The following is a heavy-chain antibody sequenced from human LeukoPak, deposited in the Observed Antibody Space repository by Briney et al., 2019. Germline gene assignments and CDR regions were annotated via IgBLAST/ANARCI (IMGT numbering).Heavy chain of an antibody. D-gene: IGHD5-24*01. CDR1: GLTFADYA. V-gene: IGHV3-9*01. J-gene: IGHJ4*02. CDR2: ISWYSGSI. Sequence: GGSLRLSCAASGLTFADYAMHWVRQAPRKGLEWDSGISWYSGSISYADSVKDRFTISRDNAKNSLYMQMNSLRAEDTALYYCAKDGGDGYNWKPSGFDYWGQGTLVTVSS. CDR3: AKDGGDGYNWKPSGFDY.